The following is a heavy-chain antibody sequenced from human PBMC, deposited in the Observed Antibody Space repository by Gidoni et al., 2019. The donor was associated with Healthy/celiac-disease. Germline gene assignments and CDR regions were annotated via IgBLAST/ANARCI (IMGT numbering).Heavy chain of an antibody. V-gene: IGHV4-39*07. D-gene: IGHD2-21*02. J-gene: IGHJ4*02. CDR3: ARGPATAVGFDY. CDR1: GGSNSSSSYY. CDR2: IYYSGST. Sequence: QLQLQESGPGLVKPSENLSLTCTVSGGSNSSSSYYWGWIRQPPGKGLEWIGSIYYSGSTYYHPSLKSRVTISVDTSKNQFSLKLSSVTAADTAVYYCARGPATAVGFDYWGQGTLVTVSS.